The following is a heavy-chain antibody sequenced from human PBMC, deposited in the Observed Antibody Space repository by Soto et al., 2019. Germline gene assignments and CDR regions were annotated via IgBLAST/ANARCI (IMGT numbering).Heavy chain of an antibody. V-gene: IGHV3-33*01. J-gene: IGHJ6*02. Sequence: QVQVVESGGGVGQPGRSLRLSCAASGFTFSSFGMHWVRQAPGKGLEGVSLIWYDGSKKSYGDSVKGRFTISRDNSRNTVYLQMHSPRADDTAVYYCARDASYYSLWRGYYPSRNGMDVWGQGTTVTVSS. D-gene: IGHD3-3*01. CDR3: ARDASYYSLWRGYYPSRNGMDV. CDR2: IWYDGSKK. CDR1: GFTFSSFG.